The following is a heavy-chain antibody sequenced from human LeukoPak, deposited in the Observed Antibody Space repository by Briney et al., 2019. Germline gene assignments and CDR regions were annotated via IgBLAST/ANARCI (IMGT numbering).Heavy chain of an antibody. J-gene: IGHJ4*02. CDR3: ASGYGGNPFDY. V-gene: IGHV1-46*03. Sequence: ASVKVSCKASGYTFTSYYMHWVRQAPGQGLEWMGIINPSGGSTSYAHKFQGRVTMTRDTSTSTVYMELSSLRSEDTAVYYCASGYGGNPFDYWGQGTLVTVSS. D-gene: IGHD4-23*01. CDR2: INPSGGST. CDR1: GYTFTSYY.